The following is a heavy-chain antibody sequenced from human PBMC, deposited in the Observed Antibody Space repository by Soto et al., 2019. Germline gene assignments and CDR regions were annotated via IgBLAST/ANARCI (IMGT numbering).Heavy chain of an antibody. V-gene: IGHV3-33*01. CDR3: ARVSEGGSYFGGLDY. J-gene: IGHJ4*02. Sequence: QVQLVASGGGVVQPGRSLRLSCAASGFTFSSYGMHWVRQATGTGLEWVAVIWYDGSNKYYADSVKGRFTISRDNSKNTLYLQMNSLRAEDTAVYYCARVSEGGSYFGGLDYLSPGTLGTLSS. D-gene: IGHD3-10*01. CDR2: IWYDGSNK. CDR1: GFTFSSYG.